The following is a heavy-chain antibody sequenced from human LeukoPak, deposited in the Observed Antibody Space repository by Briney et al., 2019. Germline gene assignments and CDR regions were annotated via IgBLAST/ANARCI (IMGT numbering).Heavy chain of an antibody. V-gene: IGHV3-53*01. CDR2: MYAGGNT. Sequence: PGGSLRLSCAASGFTVSSNFMSWVRQAPGKGLEWVSVMYAGGNTYYADSVKGRFTISRDNSKNTLYLQMNSLRAEDTAVYYCAREGLDKGTTGYDYWGQGTLVTVSS. D-gene: IGHD1-7*01. J-gene: IGHJ4*02. CDR1: GFTVSSNF. CDR3: AREGLDKGTTGYDY.